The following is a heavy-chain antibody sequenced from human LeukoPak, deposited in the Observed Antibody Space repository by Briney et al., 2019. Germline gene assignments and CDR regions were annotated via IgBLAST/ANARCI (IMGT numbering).Heavy chain of an antibody. D-gene: IGHD6-13*01. CDR3: ARDRGGRVSSSWYDPLDY. Sequence: PGGSLRLSCAASGNYWMHWVRQAPGKGLVWVSHINSDGSWTSYADSVKGRFTISRDNSKNTLYLQMNSLRAEDTAVYYCARDRGGRVSSSWYDPLDYWGQGTLVTVSS. J-gene: IGHJ4*02. CDR2: INSDGSWT. CDR1: GNYW. V-gene: IGHV3-74*01.